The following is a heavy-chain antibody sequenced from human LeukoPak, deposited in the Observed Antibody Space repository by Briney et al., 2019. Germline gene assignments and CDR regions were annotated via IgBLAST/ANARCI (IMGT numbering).Heavy chain of an antibody. V-gene: IGHV4-34*01. D-gene: IGHD5-18*01. CDR1: GGSFSGYY. Sequence: SETLTLTCAVYGGSFSGYYWSWIRQPPGKGLEWIGEINHSGSTNYNPSLKSRVTISVDTSKNQFSLKLSSMTAADTAVYYCARQRGYSYGYFGYWGQGTLVTVSS. CDR2: INHSGST. J-gene: IGHJ4*02. CDR3: ARQRGYSYGYFGY.